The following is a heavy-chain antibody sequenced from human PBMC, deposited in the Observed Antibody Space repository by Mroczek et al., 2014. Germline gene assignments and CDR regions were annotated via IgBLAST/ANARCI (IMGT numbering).Heavy chain of an antibody. J-gene: IGHJ6*02. Sequence: QVQLQQWGPGLVKPSETLSLTCTVSGGSISSSSYYWGWIRQPPGKGLEWIGSIYYSGSTYYNPSLKSRVTISVDTSKNQFSLKLSSVTAADTAVYYCARPYGSGSYYYYGMDVWGQGTTVTVSS. CDR2: IYYSGST. CDR1: GGSISSSSYY. D-gene: IGHD3-10*01. CDR3: ARPYGSGSYYYYGMDV. V-gene: IGHV4-39*01.